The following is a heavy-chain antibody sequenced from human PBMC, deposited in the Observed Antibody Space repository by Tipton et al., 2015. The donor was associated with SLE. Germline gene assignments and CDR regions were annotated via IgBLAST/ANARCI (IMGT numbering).Heavy chain of an antibody. V-gene: IGHV3-11*04. J-gene: IGHJ4*02. CDR2: ISNTGSII. Sequence: SLRLSYAASGFTFNYYYMSWIRQAPGKGLEWVSYISNTGSIIYYADSVEGRFTISRDNAKNTLYLQMNSLRAEDTAVYYCARDKNEDLGGTTFDYWGQGTLVTVSS. CDR3: ARDKNEDLGGTTFDY. D-gene: IGHD1-7*01. CDR1: GFTFNYYY.